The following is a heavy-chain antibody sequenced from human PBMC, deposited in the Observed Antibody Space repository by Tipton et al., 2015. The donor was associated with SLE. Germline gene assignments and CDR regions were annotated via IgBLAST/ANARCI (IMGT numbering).Heavy chain of an antibody. J-gene: IGHJ6*03. Sequence: SLRLSCEASGFTFNNYWMSWVRQAPGKGLEWVANIKQDGSEKNYADSVMGRFFISRDNAKNSLYLQANSPRAEDTAVYYCARGGHSTTSSLYYYCYYMDVWGKGTMVTISS. CDR3: ARGGHSTTSSLYYYCYYMDV. CDR2: IKQDGSEK. V-gene: IGHV3-7*01. CDR1: GFTFNNYW. D-gene: IGHD2/OR15-2a*01.